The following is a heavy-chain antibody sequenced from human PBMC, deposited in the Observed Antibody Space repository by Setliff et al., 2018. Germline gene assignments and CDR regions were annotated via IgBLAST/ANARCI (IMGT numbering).Heavy chain of an antibody. Sequence: SETLSLTCSVSGESFSNNYWSWIRQTPRKGLEWIGESNHGGSTTYHPSLKSRVTISMDTSKNQFSLGPTSVTAADTAVYYCARESAGDESVRHLYYTDVWGRGTTVTVSS. J-gene: IGHJ6*03. CDR2: SNHGGST. CDR3: ARESAGDESVRHLYYTDV. D-gene: IGHD1-1*01. CDR1: GESFSNNY. V-gene: IGHV4-34*01.